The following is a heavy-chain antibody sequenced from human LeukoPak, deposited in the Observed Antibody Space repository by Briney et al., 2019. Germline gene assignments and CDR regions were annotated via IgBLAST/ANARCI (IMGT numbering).Heavy chain of an antibody. CDR2: INPSGGST. CDR3: ARDPSQYYYMDV. CDR1: GYTFTSYY. Sequence: ASVKVSCEASGYTFTSYYIHWVRQAPGQGLEWMGIINPSGGSTSYAQKFQGRVTMTRDMSTRTVYMELSSLRSEDTAVYYCARDPSQYYYMDVWGRGTTVTISS. V-gene: IGHV1-46*01. J-gene: IGHJ6*03.